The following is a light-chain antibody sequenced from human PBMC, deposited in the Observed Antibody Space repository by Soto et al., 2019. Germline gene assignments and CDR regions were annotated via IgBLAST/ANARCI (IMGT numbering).Light chain of an antibody. CDR3: QQYGSSHRYT. Sequence: EIVLTQSPGTLSLSPGERATLSCRASQSVSSSYLAWYQQKPGQAPRLLIYGASSRATGIPDRFSGSGSGTDFTLTISRLEPEGFAVYYCQQYGSSHRYTFGQGTKLEIK. J-gene: IGKJ2*01. V-gene: IGKV3-20*01. CDR2: GAS. CDR1: QSVSSSY.